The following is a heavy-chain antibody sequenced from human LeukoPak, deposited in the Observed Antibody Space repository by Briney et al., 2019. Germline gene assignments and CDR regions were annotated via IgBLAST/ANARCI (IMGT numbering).Heavy chain of an antibody. D-gene: IGHD3-22*01. CDR3: AGTTMIVVVPISDY. Sequence: GGSLRLSCAASGFTFSGYAMSWVRQAPGKGLEWVSAISGSGGSTYYADSVKGRFTISRDNSKNTLYLQMNSLRAEDTAVYYCAGTTMIVVVPISDYWGQGTLVTVSS. CDR1: GFTFSGYA. V-gene: IGHV3-23*01. J-gene: IGHJ4*02. CDR2: ISGSGGST.